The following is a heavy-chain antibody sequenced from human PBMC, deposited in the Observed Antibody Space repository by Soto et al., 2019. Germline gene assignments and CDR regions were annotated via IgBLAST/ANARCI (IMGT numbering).Heavy chain of an antibody. CDR1: GGTFSSYA. J-gene: IGHJ4*02. CDR2: IIPIFGTA. Sequence: SVKVSCKASGGTFSSYAISWVRQAPGQGLEWMGGIIPIFGTANYAQKCQGRVTITADKSTSTAYMELSSLRSEDTAVYYCARGSDTAMVTPKTSLDYWGQGTLVTVSS. V-gene: IGHV1-69*06. CDR3: ARGSDTAMVTPKTSLDY. D-gene: IGHD5-18*01.